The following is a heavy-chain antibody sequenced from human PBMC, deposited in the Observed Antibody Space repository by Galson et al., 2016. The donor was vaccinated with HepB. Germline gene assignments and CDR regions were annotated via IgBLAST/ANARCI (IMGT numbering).Heavy chain of an antibody. CDR2: IYPGDSDT. V-gene: IGHV5-51*01. CDR3: ARHGSMDV. D-gene: IGHD1-14*01. Sequence: QSGAEVKKSGESLKISCKGSGYSFTNNWIAWVRQMPGTGLEWMGIIYPGDSDTNYSPSFQGQVTISADKSISTAYVQWSSLKASDTATYFCARHGSMDVWGQGTTVTVSS. CDR1: GYSFTNNW. J-gene: IGHJ6*02.